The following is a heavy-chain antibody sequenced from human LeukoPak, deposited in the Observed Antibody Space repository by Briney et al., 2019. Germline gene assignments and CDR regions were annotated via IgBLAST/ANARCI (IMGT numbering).Heavy chain of an antibody. Sequence: GGSLRLSWAASGFTFHSYSMNWVSQAGGKGREWGASIFSSGAYIYYADSVKGRFTISRDNAKNSLYLQMNSLRAEDTAVYYCVRYCSSSTCLYYYHMDVWGKGTTVTVSS. D-gene: IGHD2-2*01. CDR3: VRYCSSSTCLYYYHMDV. CDR1: GFTFHSYS. V-gene: IGHV3-21*01. CDR2: IFSSGAYI. J-gene: IGHJ6*03.